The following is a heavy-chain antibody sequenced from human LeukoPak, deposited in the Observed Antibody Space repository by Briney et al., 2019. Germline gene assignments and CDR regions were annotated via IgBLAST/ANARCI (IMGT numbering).Heavy chain of an antibody. Sequence: GGSLRLSCAASGFTFSTYSMNWVRQAPGKGLEWVSYISSSSSTIYYADSVKGRFTISRDNAKNSLYLQMNSLRAEDTAVYYCARDQAVAGYPIDYWGQGTLVTVSS. D-gene: IGHD6-19*01. CDR3: ARDQAVAGYPIDY. V-gene: IGHV3-48*04. CDR2: ISSSSSTI. CDR1: GFTFSTYS. J-gene: IGHJ4*02.